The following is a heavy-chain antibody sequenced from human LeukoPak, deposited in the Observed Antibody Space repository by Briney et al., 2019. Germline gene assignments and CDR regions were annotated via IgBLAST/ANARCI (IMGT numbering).Heavy chain of an antibody. V-gene: IGHV1-2*02. CDR2: INPNSGDT. J-gene: IGHJ4*02. CDR3: SREDY. CDR1: GYTFTGYY. Sequence: VGSVKVSCKASGYTFTGYYLHWVRQAPGQGLEWVGWINPNSGDTNYAQKFQGRVTMTRDTSISTVYMELSRLRSDDTAVYYCSREDYWGQGTLVTVSS.